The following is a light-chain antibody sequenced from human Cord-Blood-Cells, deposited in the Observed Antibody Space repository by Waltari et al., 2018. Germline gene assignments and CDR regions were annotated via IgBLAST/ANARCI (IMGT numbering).Light chain of an antibody. Sequence: QSALTQPASVSGSPGQSITIYCTGTSSDVGGYNYVSWYQQHPDKAPKLMIYDVSNRPSGVSNRFSGSKSGNTASLTISGLQAEDEADYYCSSYTSSSTVVFGGGTKLTVL. V-gene: IGLV2-14*01. CDR2: DVS. CDR1: SSDVGGYNY. CDR3: SSYTSSSTVV. J-gene: IGLJ2*01.